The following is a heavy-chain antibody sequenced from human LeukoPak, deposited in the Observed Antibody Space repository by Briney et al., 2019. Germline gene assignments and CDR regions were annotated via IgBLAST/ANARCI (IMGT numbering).Heavy chain of an antibody. J-gene: IGHJ4*02. V-gene: IGHV4-59*01. CDR1: GGSFSTYY. CDR3: ARSPPYYYDSSGYYPPWDY. D-gene: IGHD3-22*01. CDR2: IYYSGST. Sequence: SETLSLTCAVYGGSFSTYYWSWIRQPPGKGLEWIGYIYYSGSTNYNPSLKSRVTISVDTSKNQFSLKLSSVTAADTAVCYCARSPPYYYDSSGYYPPWDYWGQGTLVTVSS.